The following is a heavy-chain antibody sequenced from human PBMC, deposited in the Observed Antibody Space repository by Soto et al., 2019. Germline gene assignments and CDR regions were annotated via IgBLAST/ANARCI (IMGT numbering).Heavy chain of an antibody. Sequence: PGGSLRLSCAASGFTFSSYWMHWVRQAPGKGLVWVSRINSDGSSTNYADFVKGRFTISRDNAKNTLYLQMNRLRVEDTAVYYCSRVGGSTWHWGQGTLVTVSS. V-gene: IGHV3-74*01. D-gene: IGHD1-26*01. CDR1: GFTFSSYW. CDR2: INSDGSST. J-gene: IGHJ4*02. CDR3: SRVGGSTWH.